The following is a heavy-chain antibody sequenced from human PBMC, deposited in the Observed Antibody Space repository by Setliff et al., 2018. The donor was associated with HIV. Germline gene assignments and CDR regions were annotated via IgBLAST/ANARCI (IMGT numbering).Heavy chain of an antibody. V-gene: IGHV1-18*01. CDR3: AREIGDYYDSSGYYPPTDYYYGMDV. D-gene: IGHD3-22*01. CDR1: GYTFTSYD. J-gene: IGHJ6*02. CDR2: ISAYNGNT. Sequence: ASVKVSCKASGYTFTSYDISWVRQAPGQGLEWMGWISAYNGNTNYAQKLQGRVTMTTDTYTSTAYMEVRSLRSDDTAVYYCAREIGDYYDSSGYYPPTDYYYGMDVWGQGTTVTVSS.